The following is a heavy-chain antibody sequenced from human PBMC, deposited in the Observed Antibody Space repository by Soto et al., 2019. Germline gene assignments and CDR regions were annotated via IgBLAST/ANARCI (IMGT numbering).Heavy chain of an antibody. CDR3: ALHCTGGNCFGY. D-gene: IGHD2-8*02. J-gene: IGHJ4*02. Sequence: GGSARVSSASYSSAVIGTYMGWVRQAPGKRLEWVSVIYAGGDTFYADSVKGRFTISRDNSENTLYLQMNSLRVEDTAVYYCALHCTGGNCFGYWGQGP. CDR2: IYAGGDT. CDR1: SSAVIGTY. V-gene: IGHV3-66*01.